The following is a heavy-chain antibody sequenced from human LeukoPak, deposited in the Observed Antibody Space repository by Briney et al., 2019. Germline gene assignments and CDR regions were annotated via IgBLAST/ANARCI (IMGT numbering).Heavy chain of an antibody. CDR1: GFTISNYW. V-gene: IGHV3-7*01. D-gene: IGHD6-19*01. Sequence: GGTLRLSCAASGFTISNYWMTWVRQAPGKGLEWVANIKEDGSEKNYVDSAKGRFTISRDNAKNSFYLQMNSLRAEDTAVYYCAREGWLVPSKIDYWGQGTLVTVSS. CDR3: AREGWLVPSKIDY. CDR2: IKEDGSEK. J-gene: IGHJ4*02.